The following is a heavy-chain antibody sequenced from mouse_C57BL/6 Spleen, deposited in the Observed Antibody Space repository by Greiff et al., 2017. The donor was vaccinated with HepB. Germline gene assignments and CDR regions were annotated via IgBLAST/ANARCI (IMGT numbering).Heavy chain of an antibody. J-gene: IGHJ3*01. CDR3: AREGKNYGILFAY. D-gene: IGHD2-1*01. CDR2: ISYDGSN. V-gene: IGHV3-6*01. CDR1: GYSITSGYY. Sequence: EVKLMESGPGLVKPSQSLSLTCSVTGYSITSGYYWNWIRQFPGNKLEWMGYISYDGSNNYNPSLKNRISITRDTSKNQFFLKLNSVTTEDTATYYCAREGKNYGILFAYWGQGTLVTVSA.